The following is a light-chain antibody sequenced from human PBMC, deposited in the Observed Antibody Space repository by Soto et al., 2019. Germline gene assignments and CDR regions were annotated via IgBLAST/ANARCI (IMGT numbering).Light chain of an antibody. CDR1: RSINSW. J-gene: IGKJ1*01. CDR2: KAS. V-gene: IGKV1-5*03. Sequence: DIQMAQSPSTLSASVGDRVSITCRASRSINSWVAWYQQKPGKAPKLLIYKASALESGVPSRFSGSGSGTDFTLTISSLQPDDFATYYCQQYNSSPWTFGQGTKVEVK. CDR3: QQYNSSPWT.